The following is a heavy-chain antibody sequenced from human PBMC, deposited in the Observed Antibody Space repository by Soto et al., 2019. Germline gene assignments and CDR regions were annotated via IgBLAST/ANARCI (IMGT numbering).Heavy chain of an antibody. Sequence: GGTLGLSCAASGFTFSRYDMHWVRQAPGKGLEWVAFISFDGRNSYYGDSVKGRFTISRDKSKTKLYLQINPLRAEDTAVYYCAKPILAACYYGMHVCGQGTTVTVSS. D-gene: IGHD6-6*01. V-gene: IGHV3-30*18. CDR1: GFTFSRYD. J-gene: IGHJ6*02. CDR2: ISFDGRNS. CDR3: AKPILAACYYGMHV.